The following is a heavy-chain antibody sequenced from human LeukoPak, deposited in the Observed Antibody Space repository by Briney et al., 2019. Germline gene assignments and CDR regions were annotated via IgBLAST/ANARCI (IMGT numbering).Heavy chain of an antibody. D-gene: IGHD3-10*01. CDR2: MNPNSGNT. Sequence: ASVKVSCKASGYTFTSYDINWERQATGQGLEWMGWMNPNSGNTGYAQKFQGRVTMTRNTSISTAYMELSNLRSEDTAVYYCARGATMVRGAVRGYGMDVWGQGTTVTVSS. CDR1: GYTFTSYD. V-gene: IGHV1-8*01. J-gene: IGHJ6*02. CDR3: ARGATMVRGAVRGYGMDV.